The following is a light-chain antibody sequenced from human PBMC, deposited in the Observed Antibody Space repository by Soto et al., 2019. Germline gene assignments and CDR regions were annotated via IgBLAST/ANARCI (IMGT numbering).Light chain of an antibody. CDR3: QQRTNWPLT. CDR1: QSISSY. J-gene: IGKJ4*01. CDR2: DAS. V-gene: IGKV3-11*01. Sequence: EIVLTQSPATLSLSPGVRATLSCRASQSISSYLASYQQKPGQAPRLLIYDASNRATGIPARFRGSGSGTDFTLTISSLEPEDFAIYCCQQRTNWPLTFGGGTKVEIK.